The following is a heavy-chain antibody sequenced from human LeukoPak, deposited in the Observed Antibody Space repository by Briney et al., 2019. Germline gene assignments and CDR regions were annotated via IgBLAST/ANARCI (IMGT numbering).Heavy chain of an antibody. CDR1: GGSFSGYY. J-gene: IGHJ6*03. CDR2: INHSGST. CDR3: ARETGSSWSLYYYYYMDV. V-gene: IGHV4-34*01. Sequence: SETLSLTCAVYGGSFSGYYWSWIRQPPGKGLEWIGEINHSGSTNYNPSLKSRVTISVDTSKNQFSLKLSSVTAADTAVYYCARETGSSWSLYYYYYMDVWGKGTTVTISS. D-gene: IGHD6-13*01.